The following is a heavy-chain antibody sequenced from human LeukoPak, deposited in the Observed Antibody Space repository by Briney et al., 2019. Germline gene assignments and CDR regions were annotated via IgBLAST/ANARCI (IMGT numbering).Heavy chain of an antibody. D-gene: IGHD1-26*01. Sequence: GRSLRLSCAASGFTFSSYGMHWVRQAPGKGLEWVAVISYDGSNKYYADSVKGRFTISRDNSKNTLYLQMNSLRAEDTAVYYCARDQWELLTKGYFDYWGQGTLVTVSS. J-gene: IGHJ4*02. CDR1: GFTFSSYG. CDR3: ARDQWELLTKGYFDY. V-gene: IGHV3-30*03. CDR2: ISYDGSNK.